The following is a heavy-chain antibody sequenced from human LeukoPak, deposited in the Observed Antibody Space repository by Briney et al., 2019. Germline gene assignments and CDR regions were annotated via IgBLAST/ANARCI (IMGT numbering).Heavy chain of an antibody. CDR2: IWYDGSNK. V-gene: IGHV3-33*01. D-gene: IGHD2-8*01. CDR1: GFTFSSYG. J-gene: IGHJ4*02. Sequence: GGSLRLSCAASGFTFSSYGMHWVRQAPGKGLEWVAVIWYDGSNKYYADSVKGRLTISRDNSKNTLYLQVNSLRAEDTAVYYCARDCTNGVCYGTDFDYWGQGTLVTVSS. CDR3: ARDCTNGVCYGTDFDY.